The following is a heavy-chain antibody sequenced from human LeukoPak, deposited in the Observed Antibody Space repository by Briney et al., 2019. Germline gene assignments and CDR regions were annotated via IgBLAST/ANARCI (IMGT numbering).Heavy chain of an antibody. Sequence: PGGSLRLSCAASGFTFSSYAMSWVRQAPGKGLEWVSAISGSGGSTYYADSVKGRFTISRDNSKNTLYLQMNSLRAEDTAVYYCACPTHNNYYYDSSGYLVYWGQGTLVTVSS. CDR1: GFTFSSYA. CDR3: ACPTHNNYYYDSSGYLVY. J-gene: IGHJ4*02. CDR2: ISGSGGST. V-gene: IGHV3-23*01. D-gene: IGHD3-22*01.